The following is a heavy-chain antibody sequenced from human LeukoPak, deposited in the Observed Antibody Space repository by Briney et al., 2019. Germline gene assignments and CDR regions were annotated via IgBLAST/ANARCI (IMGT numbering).Heavy chain of an antibody. CDR2: ISAYNGNT. CDR1: GYTFTSYG. Sequence: ASVKVSCKASGYTFTSYGISWVRQAPGQGLEWMGWISAYNGNTNYAQKLQGRVTMTTDTSTSTAYMELRSLRSDDTAVYYYARGKYYYDSSGYYRYYFDYWGQGTLVTVSS. V-gene: IGHV1-18*01. D-gene: IGHD3-22*01. CDR3: ARGKYYYDSSGYYRYYFDY. J-gene: IGHJ4*02.